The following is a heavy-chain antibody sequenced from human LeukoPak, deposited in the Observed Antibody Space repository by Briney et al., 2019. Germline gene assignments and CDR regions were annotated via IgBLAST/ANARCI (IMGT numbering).Heavy chain of an antibody. Sequence: GASVKVSCTASGYTFTYYAMHWVRQAPGQGLQWMGWITPCGGTNYPQKFQGRVAITWDTSITTAYMDLSRLTSDDTAVYYCARDRYGEGFAHFDYWGQGALVTVSS. CDR3: ARDRYGEGFAHFDY. CDR1: GYTFTYYA. D-gene: IGHD3-9*01. CDR2: ITPCGGT. J-gene: IGHJ4*02. V-gene: IGHV1-2*02.